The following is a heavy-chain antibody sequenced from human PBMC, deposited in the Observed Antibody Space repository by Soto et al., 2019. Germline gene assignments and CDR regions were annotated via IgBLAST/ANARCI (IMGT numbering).Heavy chain of an antibody. Sequence: QVQLVQSGAEVRKPGASVKVSCKTSGFPFNNYDINWVRQATGQGLEWIGWMNPSSGNTGYAQKFQGRVTVTRNTSISTAYMELSRLRSEDTAIYYCARHQSGTGLAYVDYWGQGTLVTVSS. CDR2: MNPSSGNT. V-gene: IGHV1-8*01. CDR1: GFPFNNYD. CDR3: ARHQSGTGLAYVDY. D-gene: IGHD6-25*01. J-gene: IGHJ4*02.